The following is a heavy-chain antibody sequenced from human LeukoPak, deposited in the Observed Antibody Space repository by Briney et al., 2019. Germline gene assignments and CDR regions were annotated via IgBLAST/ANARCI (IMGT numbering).Heavy chain of an antibody. CDR2: IYYSGST. CDR1: GDSVSSTGYY. V-gene: IGHV4-39*01. CDR3: ARGRY. J-gene: IGHJ4*02. Sequence: SETLSLTCTVSGDSVSSTGYYWGWIRQPPGKGLEWIGTIYYSGSTYYNPSLKSRVTMSEDTSRNQFSLRLSSVNAADTAVYYCARGRYWGQGTLVTVSS.